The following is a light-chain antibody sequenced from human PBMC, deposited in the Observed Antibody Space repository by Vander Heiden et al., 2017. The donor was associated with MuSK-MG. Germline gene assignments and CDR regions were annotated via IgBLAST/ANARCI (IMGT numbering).Light chain of an antibody. CDR3: QQDDSYPYT. V-gene: IGKV1-8*01. CDR2: AAS. CDR1: QGISSY. Sequence: AIRMTQSPSSFSASTGDRVTITCRASQGISSYLAWYQQKPGKAPKLLIYAASTLQSGVPSRFSGSGSGTDFTLTISCLQSEDFATNYCQQDDSYPYTFGQGTKLEIK. J-gene: IGKJ2*01.